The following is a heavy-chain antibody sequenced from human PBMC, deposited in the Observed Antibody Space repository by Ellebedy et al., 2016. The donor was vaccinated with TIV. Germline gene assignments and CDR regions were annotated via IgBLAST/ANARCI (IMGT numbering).Heavy chain of an antibody. D-gene: IGHD6-19*01. V-gene: IGHV3-30-3*01. Sequence: PGGSLRLSCAASGFTFSSYAMCWVRQAPGKGLEWVAVISHDGSSQYYADPVKGRFTVSRDNSMTTVYLEMNSLRAEDTALYYCARDLDKSSGWYGGAAYWGQGTQVTVSS. CDR2: ISHDGSSQ. CDR3: ARDLDKSSGWYGGAAY. J-gene: IGHJ4*02. CDR1: GFTFSSYA.